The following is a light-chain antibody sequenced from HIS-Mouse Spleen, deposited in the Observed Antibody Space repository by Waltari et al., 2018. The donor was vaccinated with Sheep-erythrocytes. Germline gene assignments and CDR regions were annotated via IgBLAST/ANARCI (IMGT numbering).Light chain of an antibody. CDR1: SSDVGRYNL. V-gene: IGLV2-23*01. Sequence: QSALTQPASVSGSPGQSITISCTGTSSDVGRYNLVSLYPQHPGKAPKLMIYEGSKRPSGVSNRFSGSKSGNTASLTISGLQAEDEADYYCCSYAGSSTPWVFGGGTKLTVL. J-gene: IGLJ3*02. CDR3: CSYAGSSTPWV. CDR2: EGS.